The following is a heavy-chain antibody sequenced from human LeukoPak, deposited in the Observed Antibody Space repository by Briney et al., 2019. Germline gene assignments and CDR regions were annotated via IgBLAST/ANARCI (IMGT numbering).Heavy chain of an antibody. CDR2: INPSGGST. J-gene: IGHJ6*02. V-gene: IGHV1-46*01. Sequence: ASVKVSCKASGYTFTGPYMHWVRQAPGQGLEWMGIINPSGGSTSYAQKFQGRVTMTRDTSTSTVYMELSSLRSEDTAVYYCARDRRLGTVTTSHYYYYYGMDVWGQGTTVTVSS. D-gene: IGHD4-17*01. CDR3: ARDRRLGTVTTSHYYYYYGMDV. CDR1: GYTFTGPY.